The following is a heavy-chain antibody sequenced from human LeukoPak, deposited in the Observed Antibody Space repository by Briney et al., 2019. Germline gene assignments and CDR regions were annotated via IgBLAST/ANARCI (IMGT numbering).Heavy chain of an antibody. D-gene: IGHD3-22*01. V-gene: IGHV3-23*01. CDR3: AKDNYDSSGYYSGFDY. CDR1: GFTFSSYA. J-gene: IGHJ4*02. CDR2: ISGSGGST. Sequence: GGSLRLSCAASGFTFSSYAMSWVRQAPGKGLEWVSAISGSGGSTYYADSVKGRFTISRDNSKNTLYLQMNSLRAEDTAVYYCAKDNYDSSGYYSGFDYWGQGTLVTVSS.